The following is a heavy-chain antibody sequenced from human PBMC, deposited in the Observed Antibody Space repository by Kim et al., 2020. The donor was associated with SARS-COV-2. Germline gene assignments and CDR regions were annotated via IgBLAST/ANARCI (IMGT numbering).Heavy chain of an antibody. D-gene: IGHD2-2*01. CDR2: ISGSGDSK. Sequence: GGSLRLSCAASGFTFGSFAMSWVRQSPGRGLEWVSTISGSGDSKFYADSVKGRFTLSRDNSMNTLYLQMNSLRAEDTALYYCAKGDCSSVSCYTTDCWGRGTLVTVSS. CDR3: AKGDCSSVSCYTTDC. CDR1: GFTFGSFA. J-gene: IGHJ4*02. V-gene: IGHV3-23*01.